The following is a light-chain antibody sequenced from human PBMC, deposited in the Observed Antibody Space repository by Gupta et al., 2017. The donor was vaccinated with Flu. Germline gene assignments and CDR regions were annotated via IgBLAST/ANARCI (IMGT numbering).Light chain of an antibody. CDR1: QAISTY. CDR3: QHDNSGLLT. CDR2: GAA. J-gene: IGKJ3*01. V-gene: IGKV1-27*01. Sequence: DIQMTQSPSSLSASVGDRVTITCRASQAISTYLAWYQQKPGKGPKLLIYGAATLQSGVPSRFSGSGSGSDFTLTISSLQPEDVATYYCQHDNSGLLTFGPGTTVDIK.